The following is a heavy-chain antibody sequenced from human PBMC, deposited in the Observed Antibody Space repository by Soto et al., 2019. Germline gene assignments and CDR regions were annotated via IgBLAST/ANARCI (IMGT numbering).Heavy chain of an antibody. V-gene: IGHV3-53*01. CDR2: LYDVDGS. CDR3: APWHEREHAYDV. D-gene: IGHD1-1*01. CDR1: GLTISGKKY. Sequence: DVQLVESGGGLIQPGESLRLSCAAFGLTISGKKYVAWVRQAPGEGLEWVSGLYDVDGSFYADSVRGRFTTSSDSSKTTVYLQMNDLRPDDTAVYYCAPWHEREHAYDVWGQGTTVTVSS. J-gene: IGHJ3*01.